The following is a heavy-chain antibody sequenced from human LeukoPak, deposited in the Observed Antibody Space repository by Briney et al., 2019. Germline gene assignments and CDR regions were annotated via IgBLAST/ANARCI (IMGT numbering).Heavy chain of an antibody. CDR3: ARRQVVVSATREDWFDL. CDR2: IYPGDSDT. V-gene: IGHV5-51*01. J-gene: IGHJ5*02. Sequence: GESLKMCCNDSGYSFTSYWIGWVRQMPEKGLEWMGIIYPGDSDTRYSPSFQGQVTISADKSISTAYLQWSSLKASDTAMYYCARRQVVVSATREDWFDLWGQGTLVTVSS. D-gene: IGHD2-15*01. CDR1: GYSFTSYW.